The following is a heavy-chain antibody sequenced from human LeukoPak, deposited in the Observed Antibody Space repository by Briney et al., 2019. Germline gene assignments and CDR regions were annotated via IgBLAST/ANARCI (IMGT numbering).Heavy chain of an antibody. J-gene: IGHJ5*02. CDR3: AREINKWFDP. Sequence: GGSLRLSCAASGFTFSSHWMHWVRQAPGKGLVWVSRISPDGSTTKNADSVKGRFTISRDNARSTLFLQLNSLRAEDTAVYYCAREINKWFDPWGQGTLVTVSS. CDR1: GFTFSSHW. CDR2: ISPDGSTT. V-gene: IGHV3-74*03.